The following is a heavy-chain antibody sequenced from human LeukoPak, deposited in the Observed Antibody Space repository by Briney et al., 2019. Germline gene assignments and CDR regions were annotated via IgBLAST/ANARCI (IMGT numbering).Heavy chain of an antibody. D-gene: IGHD2-8*02. CDR1: GFTFSSYA. CDR3: AKATGTGAFDY. V-gene: IGHV3-23*01. J-gene: IGHJ4*02. CDR2: ISGSGGST. Sequence: GGSLRLSCAASGFTFSSYAMSWVRQPPGKGLEWVSAISGSGGSTYYADSVKGRFTISRDNAKNSLYLQMSSLRAQDTALYYCAKATGTGAFDYWGQGTLVTVSS.